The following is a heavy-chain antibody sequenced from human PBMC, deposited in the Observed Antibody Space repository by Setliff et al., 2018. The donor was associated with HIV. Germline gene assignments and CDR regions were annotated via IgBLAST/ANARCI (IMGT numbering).Heavy chain of an antibody. CDR3: ARHTLREVLWFGDFPDWFD. D-gene: IGHD3-10*01. CDR1: DGSFSSDY. Sequence: SETLSLTCTVSDGSFSSDYWTWIRQTPGKGLEWIGYSYHSGSTYYNPSRKSRVTISIDTSKNQFSLKLSSVTAADTAVYYCARHTLREVLWFGDFPDWFD. CDR2: SYHSGST. J-gene: IGHJ5*02. V-gene: IGHV4-59*08.